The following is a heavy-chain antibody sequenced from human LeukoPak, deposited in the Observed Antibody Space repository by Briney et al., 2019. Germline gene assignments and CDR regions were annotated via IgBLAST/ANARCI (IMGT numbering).Heavy chain of an antibody. CDR3: ARWGRSSWRTPYDY. V-gene: IGHV1-8*01. J-gene: IGHJ4*02. CDR2: MNPNSGNT. D-gene: IGHD6-13*01. Sequence: ASVKVSCKASGYTFTSYDINWVRQATGQGLEWMGWMNPNSGNTGYAQKFQGRVTMTRNTSISTAYMELSSLRSEDTAVYYCARWGRSSWRTPYDYWGQGTLVTVSS. CDR1: GYTFTSYD.